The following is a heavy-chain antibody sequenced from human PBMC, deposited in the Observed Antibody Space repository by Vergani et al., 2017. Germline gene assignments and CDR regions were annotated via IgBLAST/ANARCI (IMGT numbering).Heavy chain of an antibody. CDR3: ARSYYDSSGYYFASAFDI. J-gene: IGHJ3*02. Sequence: QVQLQESGPGLVKPSQTLSLTCTVSGGSISSSSYYWGWIRQPPGKGLEWIGSIYYSGSTYYNPSLKSRVTISVDTSKNQFSLKLSSVTAADTAVYYCARSYYDSSGYYFASAFDIWGQGTMVTVSS. CDR1: GGSISSSSYY. V-gene: IGHV4-39*07. CDR2: IYYSGST. D-gene: IGHD3-22*01.